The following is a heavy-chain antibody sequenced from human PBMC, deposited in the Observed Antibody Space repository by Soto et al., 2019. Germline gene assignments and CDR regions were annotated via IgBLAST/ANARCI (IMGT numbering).Heavy chain of an antibody. J-gene: IGHJ4*02. D-gene: IGHD2-21*01. Sequence: EVQLLESGGALVQPGGSLRLSCAASGFSFRDYSMNWVRQAPGKGLEWVAFIDLGGTSPDYSESVKGRFTISKDKSMKTVYLQMNSLRVEDAAVYYCTKDRVPDGIYSFDFWGQGALGTVSS. CDR1: GFSFRDYS. CDR2: IDLGGTSP. CDR3: TKDRVPDGIYSFDF. V-gene: IGHV3-23*03.